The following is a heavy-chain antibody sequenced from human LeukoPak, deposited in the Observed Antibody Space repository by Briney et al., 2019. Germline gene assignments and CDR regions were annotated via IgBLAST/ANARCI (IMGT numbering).Heavy chain of an antibody. CDR3: ARWGDGYNPHDY. Sequence: PSETLSLTFTVSGGSISNYYLSWIRQPPGKGLEWIGYIYYSGSTNYNPSLKSRVTMSVDTSKNQFSLKLSSVTAADTAVYYCARWGDGYNPHDYWGQGTLVTVSS. J-gene: IGHJ4*02. CDR2: IYYSGST. CDR1: GGSISNYY. D-gene: IGHD5-24*01. V-gene: IGHV4-59*08.